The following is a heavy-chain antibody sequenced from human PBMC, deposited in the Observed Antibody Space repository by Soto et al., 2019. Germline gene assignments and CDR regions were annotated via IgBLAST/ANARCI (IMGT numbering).Heavy chain of an antibody. D-gene: IGHD5-18*01. CDR1: GFTFITYG. CDR2: ISYDGSNK. V-gene: IGHV3-30*18. Sequence: QVQLVESGGGVVQPGRSLRLSCAASGFTFITYGMHWVRQAPGKGLEGVAVISYDGSNKYYADSVKGRFTISRDNSKNTLYLQMSRLRAEDTAVYYCAKGFSYSVIDYWGQGTLVTVSS. CDR3: AKGFSYSVIDY. J-gene: IGHJ4*02.